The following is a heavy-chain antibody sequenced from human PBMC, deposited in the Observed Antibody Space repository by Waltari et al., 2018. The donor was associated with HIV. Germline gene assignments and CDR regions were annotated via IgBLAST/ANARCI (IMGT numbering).Heavy chain of an antibody. D-gene: IGHD4-17*01. CDR1: GGSISSYY. V-gene: IGHV4-59*01. J-gene: IGHJ4*02. Sequence: QVQLQESGPGLVKPSETLSLTCNVSGGSISSYYWSWIRPPPGKGLEWIGYIYYRGTTNYKPSLKSRVTISLDTSKNQFSLKLSSVTAADTAVYYCARRKGYGDYGGGFYFDYWGQGTLVTVSS. CDR2: IYYRGTT. CDR3: ARRKGYGDYGGGFYFDY.